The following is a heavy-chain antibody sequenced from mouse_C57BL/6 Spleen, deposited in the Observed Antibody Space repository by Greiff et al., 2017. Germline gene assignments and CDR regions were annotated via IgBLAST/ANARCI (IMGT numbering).Heavy chain of an antibody. Sequence: VQLQQSGAELVKPGASVKLSCTASGFNIKDYYMHWVKQRTEQGLEWIGRIDPEDGETKYAPEFQGKATITADASSNTTYLQLSSLTSEDTAVYYCAVYYGYAWFAYWGQGTLVTVSA. CDR2: IDPEDGET. CDR1: GFNIKDYY. V-gene: IGHV14-2*01. CDR3: AVYYGYAWFAY. D-gene: IGHD2-2*01. J-gene: IGHJ3*01.